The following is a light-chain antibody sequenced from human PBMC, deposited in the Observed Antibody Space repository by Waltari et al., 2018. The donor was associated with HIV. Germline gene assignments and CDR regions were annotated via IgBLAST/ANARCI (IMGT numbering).Light chain of an antibody. J-gene: IGKJ4*01. CDR2: GTS. Sequence: EIVWPQSQGTRSWSPGERATLSGRASQRLDSGYLAWYQQKPGQAPRLVIYGTSSRAPGIPARFSGSGSGTDFTLTISSLEPADFAVYYCQQFVPSPALTFGGGTKVEIK. V-gene: IGKV3-20*01. CDR3: QQFVPSPALT. CDR1: QRLDSGY.